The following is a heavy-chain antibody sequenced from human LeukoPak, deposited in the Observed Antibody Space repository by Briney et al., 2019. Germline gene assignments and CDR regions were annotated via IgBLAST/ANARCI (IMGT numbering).Heavy chain of an antibody. Sequence: GRSLRPSCAASGPTFHPYVMHWVRQAPGKGLDWVSLISVDGGSTYYADSVKGRLTISRDNSKNSLYLQMNSLTTEDTALYFCAKGTTMYAFDIWGQGTMVTVSS. V-gene: IGHV3-43*02. CDR1: GPTFHPYV. CDR2: ISVDGGST. D-gene: IGHD1-1*01. CDR3: AKGTTMYAFDI. J-gene: IGHJ3*02.